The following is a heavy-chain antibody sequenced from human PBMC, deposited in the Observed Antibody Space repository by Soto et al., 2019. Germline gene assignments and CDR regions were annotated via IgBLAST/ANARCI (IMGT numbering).Heavy chain of an antibody. Sequence: GGSLRLSCAASGFTFDDYAMHWVRQAPGKGLEWVSGISWNSGSIGYADSVKGRFTISRDNAKNSLYLQMNSLRAEDTALYYCARLRFSWPESVAGTMGDYWGQGTLVTVSS. CDR3: ARLRFSWPESVAGTMGDY. V-gene: IGHV3-9*01. CDR2: ISWNSGSI. D-gene: IGHD6-19*01. J-gene: IGHJ4*02. CDR1: GFTFDDYA.